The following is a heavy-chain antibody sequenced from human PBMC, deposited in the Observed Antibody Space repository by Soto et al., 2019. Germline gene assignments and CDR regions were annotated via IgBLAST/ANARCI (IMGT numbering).Heavy chain of an antibody. J-gene: IGHJ5*02. CDR1: GGTFSSYA. CDR2: IIPIFGTA. Sequence: QVQLVQSGAEVKKPGSSVKVSCKASGGTFSSYAISWVRQAPGQGLEWMGGIIPIFGTANYAQKFQGRVTITADESTSTAYMELSSLRAEDTAVYYCARGIVVVPAAINWFDPWGQGTLVTVSS. CDR3: ARGIVVVPAAINWFDP. V-gene: IGHV1-69*01. D-gene: IGHD2-2*01.